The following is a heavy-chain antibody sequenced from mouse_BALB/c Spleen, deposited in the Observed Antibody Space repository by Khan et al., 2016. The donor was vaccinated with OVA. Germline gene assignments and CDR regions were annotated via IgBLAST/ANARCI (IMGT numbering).Heavy chain of an antibody. J-gene: IGHJ2*01. CDR1: GFSLTSNG. CDR2: IWGDGCI. V-gene: IGHV2-3*01. CDR3: AKLRVFYFDY. Sequence: QMQLEESGPGLVAPSQSLSITCTVSGFSLTSNGVSWVHQPPGKGLEWLGVIWGDGCINYHSVLKSRLRISKDNSKLQVFLKLNSLQTDDTATYYCAKLRVFYFDYWGQGTTLTVSS.